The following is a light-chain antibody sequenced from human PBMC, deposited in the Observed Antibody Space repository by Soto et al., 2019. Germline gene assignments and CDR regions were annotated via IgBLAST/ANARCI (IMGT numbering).Light chain of an antibody. CDR3: QQYNSWPLT. CDR2: GAS. CDR1: QSISSS. J-gene: IGKJ4*01. V-gene: IGKV3-15*01. Sequence: EIVMTQSPVTLSMSPGERATLSCRAGQSISSSLAWYQQKPGQPPRLLIYGASTRATGIPARFTGSGSGTEFTLTISSLQSEDFAVYYCQQYNSWPLTVGGGTKVDIK.